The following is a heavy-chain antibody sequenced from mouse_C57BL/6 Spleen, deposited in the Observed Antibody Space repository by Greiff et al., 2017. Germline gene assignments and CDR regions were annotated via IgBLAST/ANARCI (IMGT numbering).Heavy chain of an antibody. J-gene: IGHJ2*01. CDR3: ARGHGNYVDY. CDR1: GYTFTRYW. CDR2: IDPAGSYT. V-gene: IGHV1-69*01. D-gene: IGHD2-1*01. Sequence: QVQLQQPGAELVMPGASVKLSCTASGYTFTRYWMHWVKQRPGQGLEWIGEIDPAGSYTNYNQKFKGKSTLTVDKSSSTAYMQLSSLTSEDSAVYYCARGHGNYVDYWGQGTTLTVSS.